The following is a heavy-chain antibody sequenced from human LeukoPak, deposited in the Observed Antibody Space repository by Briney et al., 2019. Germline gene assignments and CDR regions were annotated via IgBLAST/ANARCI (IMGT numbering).Heavy chain of an antibody. V-gene: IGHV1-8*01. CDR3: ARGGVLLWFGELSAPDY. CDR1: GYTFTSYD. D-gene: IGHD3-10*01. J-gene: IGHJ4*02. Sequence: GASVKVSCKASGYTFTSYDISWVRQATGQGLEWMGWMNPNSGNTGYAQKFQGRVTMTRNTSISTAYMELSSLRSEDTAVYYCARGGVLLWFGELSAPDYWDQGTLVTVSS. CDR2: MNPNSGNT.